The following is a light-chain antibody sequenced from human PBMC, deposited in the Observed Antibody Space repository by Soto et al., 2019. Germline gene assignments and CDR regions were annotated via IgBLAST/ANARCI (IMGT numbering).Light chain of an antibody. J-gene: IGKJ1*01. CDR2: DAS. V-gene: IGKV1-5*01. CDR3: QKYNNHSPWT. CDR1: QSISRW. Sequence: DIQMTQSPSTLSASVGDRVTITCRASQSISRWLAWDQQKPGKAPKLLIHDASILESGVPSRFSGSGSGTELTLTISRLQPEDFATYYCQKYNNHSPWTFGQGTKVDIK.